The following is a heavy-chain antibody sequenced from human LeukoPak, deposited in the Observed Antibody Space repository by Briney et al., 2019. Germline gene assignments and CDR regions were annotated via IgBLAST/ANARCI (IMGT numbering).Heavy chain of an antibody. CDR3: ARFDQDWGTFDY. Sequence: ASVKVSCKASGYTFTDYYMHWVRQAPGQGLGWMGWIKPDSGDTHYVQKFQGRVTMTRDTSITTAYMELRLSSDDTAVYYCARFDQDWGTFDYWGQGTVVTVSS. CDR1: GYTFTDYY. CDR2: IKPDSGDT. J-gene: IGHJ4*02. D-gene: IGHD7-27*01. V-gene: IGHV1-2*02.